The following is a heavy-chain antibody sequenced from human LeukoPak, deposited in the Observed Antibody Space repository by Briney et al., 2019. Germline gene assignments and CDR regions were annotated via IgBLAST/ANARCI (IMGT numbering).Heavy chain of an antibody. J-gene: IGHJ4*02. CDR2: ISTSSIYI. V-gene: IGHV3-21*01. Sequence: PGGSLRLSCAASGFTFSSYSMNWVRQAPGKGLEWVSSISTSSIYIYYADSVKGRFTISRDNAKNSLYLQMNSLRVEDTAVYYCARAHNWKYGTFDYWGQGTLVTVSS. CDR3: ARAHNWKYGTFDY. D-gene: IGHD1-7*01. CDR1: GFTFSSYS.